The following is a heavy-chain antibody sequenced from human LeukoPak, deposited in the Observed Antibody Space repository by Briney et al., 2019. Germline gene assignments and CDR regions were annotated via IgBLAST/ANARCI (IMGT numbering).Heavy chain of an antibody. CDR2: MNPNSGNT. CDR3: ARDKGIAAAGPSTIG. CDR1: GYTFTSYD. V-gene: IGHV1-8*03. D-gene: IGHD6-13*01. Sequence: ASVKVSCKASGYTFTSYDINWVRQATGQGLEWMGWMNPNSGNTGYAQKFQGRVTITRNTSISTAYMELSSLRSDDTAVYYCARDKGIAAAGPSTIGWGQGTLVTVSS. J-gene: IGHJ4*02.